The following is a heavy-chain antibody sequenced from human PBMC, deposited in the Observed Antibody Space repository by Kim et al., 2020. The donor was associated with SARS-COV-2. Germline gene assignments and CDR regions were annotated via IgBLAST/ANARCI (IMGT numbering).Heavy chain of an antibody. J-gene: IGHJ4*02. D-gene: IGHD3-22*01. Sequence: YADSVKGRFTISRDNSKNTLYLQMNSLRAEDTAVYYCAKDLDSSGYRPDYWGQGTLVTVSS. CDR3: AKDLDSSGYRPDY. V-gene: IGHV3-23*01.